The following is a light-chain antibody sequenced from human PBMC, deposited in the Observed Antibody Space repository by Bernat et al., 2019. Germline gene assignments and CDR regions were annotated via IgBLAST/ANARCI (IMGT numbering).Light chain of an antibody. J-gene: IGLJ2*01. CDR3: CSYAGSTSYGV. Sequence: QYALTQPASVSGSPGQSITISCTGTSSDVGSYNLVSWYQQHPGRAPKVMIFEVNKRTSGVSNRFSGSKSGNTASLTISGLQAEDEADYYCCSYAGSTSYGVVGGGTKRTVL. CDR1: SSDVGSYNL. V-gene: IGLV2-23*02. CDR2: EVN.